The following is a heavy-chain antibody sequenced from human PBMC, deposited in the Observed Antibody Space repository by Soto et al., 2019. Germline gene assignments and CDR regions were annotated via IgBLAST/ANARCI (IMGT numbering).Heavy chain of an antibody. Sequence: QVQLVQSGAEVKKPGASVKVSCKASGYTFTSYDINWVRQATGQGLEWMGWMNPNSGNTGYAQKFQGRVTMTRNTSISTAYIELSSLRSEDTALYYCARAGPNYDNPQHWGQGTLVTVSS. CDR1: GYTFTSYD. V-gene: IGHV1-8*01. D-gene: IGHD3-22*01. J-gene: IGHJ1*01. CDR2: MNPNSGNT. CDR3: ARAGPNYDNPQH.